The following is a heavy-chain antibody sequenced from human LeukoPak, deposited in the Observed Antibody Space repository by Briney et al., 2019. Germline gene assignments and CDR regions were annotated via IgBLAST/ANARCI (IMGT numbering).Heavy chain of an antibody. J-gene: IGHJ4*02. Sequence: SETLSLTCAVSGYSISSGYDWGWVRQPPGKGLEWIGYIYHNGKTNYNPSLNSRLTISLDTPKLQFSLELSSVTTADTAVYFCARASEGIGFFDFWGPGLLVTVSS. CDR1: GYSISSGYD. D-gene: IGHD2-21*01. V-gene: IGHV4-38-2*01. CDR3: ARASEGIGFFDF. CDR2: IYHNGKT.